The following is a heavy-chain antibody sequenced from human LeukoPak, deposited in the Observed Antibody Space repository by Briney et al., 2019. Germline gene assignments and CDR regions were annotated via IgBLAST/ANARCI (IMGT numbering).Heavy chain of an antibody. CDR3: ARDPSRYMTKVD. J-gene: IGHJ4*02. D-gene: IGHD4-23*01. Sequence: GGYLRLSCAASGFTFSSYWMQWVRQAPGKGLAWVSRIKSDGSITGYADSVKGRFTISRDNAKNTLYLQMNSLRAEDTAVYYCARDPSRYMTKVDWGQGTLVTVSS. CDR1: GFTFSSYW. V-gene: IGHV3-74*01. CDR2: IKSDGSIT.